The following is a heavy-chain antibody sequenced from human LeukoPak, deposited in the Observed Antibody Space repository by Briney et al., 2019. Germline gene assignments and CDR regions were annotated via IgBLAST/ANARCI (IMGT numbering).Heavy chain of an antibody. CDR1: GGSISSGDYY. D-gene: IGHD2-2*01. Sequence: SQTLSLTCTVSGGSISSGDYYWSWIRQPPGKGLEWIGYIYYSGSTYYNPSLKSRVTISVDTSKNQFSLKLSSETAADTAVYYCARAAPLLIVVGYFDYWGQGTLVTVSS. V-gene: IGHV4-30-4*08. J-gene: IGHJ4*02. CDR3: ARAAPLLIVVGYFDY. CDR2: IYYSGST.